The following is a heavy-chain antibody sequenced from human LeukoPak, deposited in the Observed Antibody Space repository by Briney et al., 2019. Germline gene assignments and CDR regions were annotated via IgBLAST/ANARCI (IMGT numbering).Heavy chain of an antibody. V-gene: IGHV3-30*02. Sequence: PGGSLRLSCGASGFTFSNYGMLWVRQAPGKGLDWVAFIRYDGNNKLYADSEKGRFTISRDNSKNTLYLHINSLRAEDTAVYYCARAGPSSSWHQFDYWGQGTLVTVSS. J-gene: IGHJ4*02. CDR1: GFTFSNYG. CDR2: IRYDGNNK. D-gene: IGHD6-13*01. CDR3: ARAGPSSSWHQFDY.